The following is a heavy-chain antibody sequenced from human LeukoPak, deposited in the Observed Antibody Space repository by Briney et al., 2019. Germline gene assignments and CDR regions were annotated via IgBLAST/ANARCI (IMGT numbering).Heavy chain of an antibody. V-gene: IGHV4-34*01. CDR3: ATLGEYYDSSGYYYN. J-gene: IGHJ4*02. CDR2: INHSGST. D-gene: IGHD3-22*01. CDR1: GGSFSGYY. Sequence: PSATLSLTCAVYGGSFSGYYWSWIRQPPGKGLEWIGEINHSGSTYYNPSLKSRVTISVDSSKNQFSLKLTSVTAADTAVYYCATLGEYYDSSGYYYNWGQGTLVTVSS.